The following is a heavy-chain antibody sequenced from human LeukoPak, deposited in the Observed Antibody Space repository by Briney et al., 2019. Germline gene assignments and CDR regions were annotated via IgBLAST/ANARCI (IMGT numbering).Heavy chain of an antibody. CDR3: ARDEARTGYIHY. D-gene: IGHD3-9*01. J-gene: IGHJ4*02. CDR2: IYTSGST. CDR1: GGSISSGSYY. V-gene: IGHV4-61*02. Sequence: SETLSLTCTVTGGSISSGSYYWSWIRQPAGKGLEWIGCIYTSGSTNYNPSLKSRITMSLDTSKNQLSLRLTSVTAADTAVYYCARDEARTGYIHYWGQGTLITVSS.